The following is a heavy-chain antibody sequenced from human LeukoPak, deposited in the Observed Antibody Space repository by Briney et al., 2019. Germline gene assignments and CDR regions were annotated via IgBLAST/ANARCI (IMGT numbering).Heavy chain of an antibody. CDR1: GFNFSTYA. CDR3: AVNEGYFDY. V-gene: IGHV3-30*04. Sequence: GGSLRLSCAASGFNFSTYAMHWVRQAPGKGLEWVALISYDGSRKHFAVSVKGRFTISRDNSKNTSYLQMDSLRGEDTAVYYCAVNEGYFDYWGQGTLVTVSS. J-gene: IGHJ4*02. CDR2: ISYDGSRK.